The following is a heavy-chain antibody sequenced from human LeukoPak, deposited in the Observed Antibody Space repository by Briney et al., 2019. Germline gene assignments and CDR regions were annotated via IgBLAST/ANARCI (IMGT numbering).Heavy chain of an antibody. V-gene: IGHV3-48*04. D-gene: IGHD3-16*01. CDR1: GFTFSSYR. J-gene: IGHJ4*02. CDR2: ISSSSTI. Sequence: GGSLRLSCAASGFTFSSYRMNWVRQAPGKGLEWVSYISSSSTIYYADSVKGRFTISRDNAKNSLYLQMNSLRAEDTAVYYCARDGGGATDYWGQGTLVTVSS. CDR3: ARDGGGATDY.